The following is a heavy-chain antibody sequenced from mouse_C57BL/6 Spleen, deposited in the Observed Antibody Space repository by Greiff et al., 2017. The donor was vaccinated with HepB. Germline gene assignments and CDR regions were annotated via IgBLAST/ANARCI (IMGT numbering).Heavy chain of an antibody. CDR2: IDPENGDT. CDR1: GFNIKDDY. Sequence: EVKLQESGAELVRPGASVKLSCTASGFNIKDDYMHWVKQSPEQGLEWIGWIDPENGDTEYASKFQGKATITADTSSNTAYLQLSSLTSEDTAVYYCTPYFDVWGTGTTVTVSS. J-gene: IGHJ1*03. CDR3: TPYFDV. V-gene: IGHV14-4*01.